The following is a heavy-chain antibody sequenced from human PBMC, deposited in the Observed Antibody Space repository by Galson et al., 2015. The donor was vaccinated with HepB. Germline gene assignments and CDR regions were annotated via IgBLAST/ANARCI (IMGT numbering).Heavy chain of an antibody. CDR3: ARQPGSSQTSLGGMDV. CDR1: GNTFSDYY. V-gene: IGHV1-46*01. CDR2: INPSDGFT. D-gene: IGHD2-15*01. Sequence: SVKVSCKASGNTFSDYYVHWVRQAPGQGLERMGIINPSDGFTNYAQRFQGRVTMTRDTSTSTLYMELSSLRSEDTAVYYCARQPGSSQTSLGGMDVWGQGTTVTVS. J-gene: IGHJ6*02.